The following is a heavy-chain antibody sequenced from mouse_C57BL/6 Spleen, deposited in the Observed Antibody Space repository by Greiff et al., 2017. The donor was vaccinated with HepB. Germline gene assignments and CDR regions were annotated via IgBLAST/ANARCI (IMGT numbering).Heavy chain of an antibody. V-gene: IGHV1-69*01. D-gene: IGHD2-4*01. CDR1: GYTFTSYW. CDR2: IDPSDSYT. CDR3: ARRGDDYDNSFDV. J-gene: IGHJ1*03. Sequence: QVQLQQPGAELVMPGASVKLSCKASGYTFTSYWTHWVKQRPGQGLEWIGEIDPSDSYTNYHQKFKGKSTLTVDKSSSTAYIQLSSLTSEDSAVYYCARRGDDYDNSFDVWGTGTTVTVSS.